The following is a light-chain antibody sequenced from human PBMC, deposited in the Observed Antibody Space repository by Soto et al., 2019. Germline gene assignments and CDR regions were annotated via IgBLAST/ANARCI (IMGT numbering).Light chain of an antibody. Sequence: DIVMTQSSDSLAVSLGERATINCKSSQSVLYSSNNKNYLAWYQQKPGRPPKLLIYWASTRESGVPDRFSGSGSGTDFTLTISSLQAEDVAVYYCQQYYSTPQTFGQGTKVEIK. CDR1: QSVLYSSNNKNY. CDR3: QQYYSTPQT. CDR2: WAS. V-gene: IGKV4-1*01. J-gene: IGKJ1*01.